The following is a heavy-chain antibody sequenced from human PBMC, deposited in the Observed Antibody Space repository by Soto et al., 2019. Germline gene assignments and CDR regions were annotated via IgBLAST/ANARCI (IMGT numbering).Heavy chain of an antibody. D-gene: IGHD1-26*01. Sequence: GGSLRLSCAASGLTFTSYAMSWVRQAPGKGLEWVSGISGSGGSTYYADSVKGRFTISRDNSKNTLYLQMNNLRAEDTAVYYCAKGTRSGSCYFDYWGQGTLVTVSS. CDR3: AKGTRSGSCYFDY. J-gene: IGHJ4*02. CDR2: ISGSGGST. V-gene: IGHV3-23*01. CDR1: GLTFTSYA.